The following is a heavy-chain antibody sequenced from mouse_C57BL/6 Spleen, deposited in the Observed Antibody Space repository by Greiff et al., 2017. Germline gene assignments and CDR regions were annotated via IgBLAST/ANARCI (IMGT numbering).Heavy chain of an antibody. CDR1: GYTFTDYY. CDR2: IFPGSGST. J-gene: IGHJ2*01. Sequence: VKLLESGPELVKPGASVKISCKASGYTFTDYYMHWVKQRPGQGLEWIGWIFPGSGSTYYNEKFKGKATLTVDKSSSTAYMLLSSLTSEDSAVYFCARYPAVVSFDYWGQGTTLTVSS. V-gene: IGHV1-75*01. D-gene: IGHD1-1*01. CDR3: ARYPAVVSFDY.